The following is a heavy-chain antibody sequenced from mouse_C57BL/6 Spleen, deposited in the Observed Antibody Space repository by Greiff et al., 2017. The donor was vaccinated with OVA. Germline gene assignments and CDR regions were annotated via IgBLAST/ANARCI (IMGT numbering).Heavy chain of an antibody. V-gene: IGHV1-82*01. CDR1: GYAFSSSW. Sequence: QVQLQQSGPELVKPGASVKISCKASGYAFSSSWMNWVKQRPGQGLEWIGRIYPGDGATNYNGKFKGKATLTADKSSSTAYMQLSSLTSEDSAVYFCARTGLGRWYFDYWGQGTTLTVSS. J-gene: IGHJ2*01. CDR2: IYPGDGAT. D-gene: IGHD4-1*01. CDR3: ARTGLGRWYFDY.